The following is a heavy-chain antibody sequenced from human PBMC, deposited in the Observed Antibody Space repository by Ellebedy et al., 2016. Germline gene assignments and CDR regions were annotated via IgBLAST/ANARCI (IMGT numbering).Heavy chain of an antibody. CDR1: GFTFSSYW. D-gene: IGHD6-19*01. V-gene: IGHV3-7*01. CDR3: AREVSSGWYLYYFDY. J-gene: IGHJ4*02. CDR2: IKQDGSEK. Sequence: GGSLRLXXAASGFTFSSYWMSWVRQAPGKGLEWVANIKQDGSEKYYVDSVKDRFTISRDNAKNSLYLQMNSLRAEDTAVYYCAREVSSGWYLYYFDYWGQGTLVTVSS.